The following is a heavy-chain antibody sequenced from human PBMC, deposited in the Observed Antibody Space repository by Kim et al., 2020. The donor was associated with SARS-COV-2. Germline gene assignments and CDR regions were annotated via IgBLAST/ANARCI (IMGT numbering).Heavy chain of an antibody. V-gene: IGHV1-3*01. CDR3: AREAVAGPTRYYYYYGMDV. CDR2: INAGNGNT. Sequence: ASVKVSCKASGYTFTSYAMHWVRQAPGQRLEWMGWINAGNGNTKYSQKFQGRVTITRDTSASTAYMELSSLRSEDTAVYYCAREAVAGPTRYYYYYGMDVWGQGTTVTVSS. CDR1: GYTFTSYA. D-gene: IGHD6-19*01. J-gene: IGHJ6*02.